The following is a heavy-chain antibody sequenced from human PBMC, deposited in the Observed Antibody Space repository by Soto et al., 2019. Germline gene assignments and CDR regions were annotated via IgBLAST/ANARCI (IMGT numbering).Heavy chain of an antibody. CDR2: IYKSGTA. CDR3: VRALGSRFREWPRFDP. J-gene: IGHJ5*02. D-gene: IGHD3-10*01. Sequence: PSETLSLTCSVSGASLRIGDYYWTWIRQPPGKGLEWIRLIYKSGTAKYNPSLSSRVSISVDTSKNQFFLSLKYVTDADTAVYYCVRALGSRFREWPRFDPWGQGKLVTVYS. CDR1: GASLRIGDYY. V-gene: IGHV4-30-4*01.